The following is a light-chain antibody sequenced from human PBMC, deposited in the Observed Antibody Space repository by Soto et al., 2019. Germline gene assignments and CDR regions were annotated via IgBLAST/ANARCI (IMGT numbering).Light chain of an antibody. J-gene: IGKJ2*01. Sequence: EIVMTQSPATLSVSPGERATLSCRASQTVSSNLAWYQQKPGQAPRLLMYDASTRASDIPPRFSGSGSGTEFTLTISSLQSEDFAVYYCQQYNDWPPGDTFGQGTKLQI. CDR3: QQYNDWPPGDT. CDR2: DAS. CDR1: QTVSSN. V-gene: IGKV3-15*01.